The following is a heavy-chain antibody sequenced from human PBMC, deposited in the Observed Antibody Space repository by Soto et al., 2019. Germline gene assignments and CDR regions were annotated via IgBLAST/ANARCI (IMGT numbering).Heavy chain of an antibody. CDR1: GGSITSGDYY. J-gene: IGHJ4*02. CDR2: IYYSATT. Sequence: SQTLSLTCTVSGGSITSGDYYWSWIRQPPGKGLEWIGYIYYSATTYYNPSLKSRLTISIDTSKNQFSLKLSSVTAADTAVYFCARGFRGVYFDFWGQGTLVT. V-gene: IGHV4-30-4*01. D-gene: IGHD3-10*01. CDR3: ARGFRGVYFDF.